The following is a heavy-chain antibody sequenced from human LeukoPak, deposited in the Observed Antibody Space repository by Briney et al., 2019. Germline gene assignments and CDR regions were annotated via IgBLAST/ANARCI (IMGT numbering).Heavy chain of an antibody. CDR1: GYTFAGYY. CDR3: ARAVIVVVPAAMGY. J-gene: IGHJ4*02. CDR2: INPNSGGT. V-gene: IGHV1-2*02. Sequence: ASVKVSCKASGYTFAGYYMHWVRQAPGQGLEWMGWINPNSGGTNYAQKFQGRVTMTRDTSISTAYMELSRLRSDDTAVYYCARAVIVVVPAAMGYWGQGTLVTVSS. D-gene: IGHD2-2*01.